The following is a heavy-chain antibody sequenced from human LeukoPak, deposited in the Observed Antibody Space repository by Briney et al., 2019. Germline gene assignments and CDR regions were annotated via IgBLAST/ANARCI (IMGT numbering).Heavy chain of an antibody. V-gene: IGHV4-59*11. CDR2: IHSTRST. CDR3: ARDPGDTDWYNFDF. Sequence: PLDTLSLTCTVSGGSLSGHFWSWFRRPPGKGLENIAYIHSTRSTNYNPSYKPPVTLSLQMSKNQYSLSLSSVTAADTAVYYCARDPGDTDWYNFDFWGQGRLVAVSS. J-gene: IGHJ4*02. D-gene: IGHD3-9*01. CDR1: GGSLSGHF.